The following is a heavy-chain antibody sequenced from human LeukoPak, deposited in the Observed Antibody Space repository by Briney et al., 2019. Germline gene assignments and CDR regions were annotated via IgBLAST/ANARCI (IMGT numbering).Heavy chain of an antibody. CDR1: GFSFSSYN. D-gene: IGHD4-17*01. CDR3: AKDHDYGDLYYFDY. V-gene: IGHV3-21*04. Sequence: GGSLRLSCEASGFSFSSYNMDWVRQTPGKGLEWISSITTSSSYTFYADSVKGRFTISRDNSKNTLYLQMNSLRAEDTAVYYCAKDHDYGDLYYFDYWGQGTLVTVSS. J-gene: IGHJ4*02. CDR2: ITTSSSYT.